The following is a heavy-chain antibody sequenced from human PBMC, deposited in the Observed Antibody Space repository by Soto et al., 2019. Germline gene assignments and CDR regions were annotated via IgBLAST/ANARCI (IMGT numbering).Heavy chain of an antibody. J-gene: IGHJ3*02. D-gene: IGHD6-13*01. Sequence: QLRLQESGPGLVKPSETLSLTCTVSGGSISSSSYYWGWIRQPPGKGLEWIGSIYYSGSTYYNPSLKSRVTISVDTSKNQFSLKLSSVTAADTAVYYCARPWIAAAGDAFDIWGQGTMVTVSS. CDR3: ARPWIAAAGDAFDI. CDR1: GGSISSSSYY. V-gene: IGHV4-39*01. CDR2: IYYSGST.